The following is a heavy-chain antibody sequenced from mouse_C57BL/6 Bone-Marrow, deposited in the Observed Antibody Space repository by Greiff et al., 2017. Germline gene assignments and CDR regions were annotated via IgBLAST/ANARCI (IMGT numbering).Heavy chain of an antibody. CDR2: IYPRSGNT. J-gene: IGHJ2*01. V-gene: IGHV1-81*01. CDR1: GYTFTSYG. D-gene: IGHD4-1*01. CDR3: ARNWASYYFDY. Sequence: VQRVESGAELARPGASVKLSCKASGYTFTSYGISWVKQRTGQGLEWIGEIYPRSGNTYYNEKFKGKATLTADKSSSTAYMALRSLTSEDSAVYFCARNWASYYFDYWGQGTTLTVSS.